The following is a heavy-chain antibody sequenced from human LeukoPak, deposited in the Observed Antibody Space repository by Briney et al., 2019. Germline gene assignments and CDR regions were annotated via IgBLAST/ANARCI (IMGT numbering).Heavy chain of an antibody. Sequence: GGSLRLSCAASGFTFSSYAMSWVRQAPGKGLEWVSAITDSGGSTYYADSVKGRVTISRDNSKNTLYLQMNSLRAEDTAIYYCARSLYSSNWYGFFDYWGQGTLVTVSS. CDR1: GFTFSSYA. CDR2: ITDSGGST. CDR3: ARSLYSSNWYGFFDY. V-gene: IGHV3-23*01. D-gene: IGHD6-13*01. J-gene: IGHJ4*02.